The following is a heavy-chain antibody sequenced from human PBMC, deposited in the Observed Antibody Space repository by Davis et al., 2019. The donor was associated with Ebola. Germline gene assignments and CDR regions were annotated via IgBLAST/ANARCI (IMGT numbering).Heavy chain of an antibody. CDR2: IYYSGIT. D-gene: IGHD2-15*01. Sequence: MPSETLSLTCTVSGGSIISSSSYWGWIRQPPRKGLEWIGSIYYSGITYYNPSLKSRVTISVDTSKNQFSLKLSSVTAADTAVYYCARRTTVAATRNFDYWGQGTLVTVSS. V-gene: IGHV4-39*01. J-gene: IGHJ4*02. CDR3: ARRTTVAATRNFDY. CDR1: GGSIISSSSY.